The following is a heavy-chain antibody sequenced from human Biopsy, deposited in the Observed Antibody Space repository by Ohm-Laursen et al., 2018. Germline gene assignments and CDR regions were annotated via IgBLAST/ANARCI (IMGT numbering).Heavy chain of an antibody. Sequence: GTLSLACTVSGGSISSYYWSWIRQPPGKGLEWIGYIYYTGGTNYNPSLKSRVTISVDTSMNHLSLRLPSVTAADTAVYYCARHAPSYSGSYWRYFDLWGRGTLVTVSS. CDR1: GGSISSYY. V-gene: IGHV4-59*08. CDR2: IYYTGGT. J-gene: IGHJ2*01. D-gene: IGHD1-26*01. CDR3: ARHAPSYSGSYWRYFDL.